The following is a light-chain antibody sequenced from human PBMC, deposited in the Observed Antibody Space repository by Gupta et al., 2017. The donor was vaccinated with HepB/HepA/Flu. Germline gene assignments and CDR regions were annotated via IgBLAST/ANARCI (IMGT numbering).Light chain of an antibody. Sequence: EIVLTQSPATLSLSPGERATLSCRASQSVSSYLAWYQQKPGQAPRLLIYDASNRATGIPARFSGSGSGTDFTLTISSLEPEDFAVYYCLQRTNWPLTFGPGTLMEIK. CDR3: LQRTNWPLT. V-gene: IGKV3-11*01. CDR2: DAS. J-gene: IGKJ5*01. CDR1: QSVSSY.